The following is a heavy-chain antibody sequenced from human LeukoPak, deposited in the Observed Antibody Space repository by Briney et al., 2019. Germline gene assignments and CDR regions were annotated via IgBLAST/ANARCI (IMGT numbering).Heavy chain of an antibody. D-gene: IGHD5-12*01. Sequence: GGSLRLSCAASGFTVSSNYMSWVRQAPGKGLEWVSVIYSGGSTYCADPVKGRFTISRDNSKNTLYLQMNSLRAEDTAVYYCAREAPSGYDYLDYWGQGTLVTVSS. CDR1: GFTVSSNY. J-gene: IGHJ4*02. CDR3: AREAPSGYDYLDY. CDR2: IYSGGST. V-gene: IGHV3-53*01.